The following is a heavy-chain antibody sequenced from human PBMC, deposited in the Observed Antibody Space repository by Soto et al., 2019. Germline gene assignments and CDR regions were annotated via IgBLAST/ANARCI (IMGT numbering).Heavy chain of an antibody. D-gene: IGHD6-19*01. V-gene: IGHV1-2*04. Sequence: ASVKVSCKASGYIFTGYYMHWVRQAPGQGLEWMGWINPNSGDTNYTQNFQGWVTMTRDTSISTAYMELSRLRSDDTAVYYCATSRISIAVAGETEYYFDYWGQGTPVTVSS. CDR1: GYIFTGYY. J-gene: IGHJ4*02. CDR3: ATSRISIAVAGETEYYFDY. CDR2: INPNSGDT.